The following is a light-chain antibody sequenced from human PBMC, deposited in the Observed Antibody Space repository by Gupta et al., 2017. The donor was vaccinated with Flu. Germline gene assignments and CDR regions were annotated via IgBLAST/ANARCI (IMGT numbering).Light chain of an antibody. CDR2: GAS. CDR3: HQDGSSPRT. V-gene: IGKV3-20*01. Sequence: EIVLTHSPGTLSLSPGERATLSCSPRPRVSSSYLAWYQQKPGQTPRLLIYGASSSFPSIPHRMSSSRSSTAFTLTISRSEPPDFVVIYCHQDGSSPRTFGQGTKVEIK. J-gene: IGKJ1*01. CDR1: PRVSSSY.